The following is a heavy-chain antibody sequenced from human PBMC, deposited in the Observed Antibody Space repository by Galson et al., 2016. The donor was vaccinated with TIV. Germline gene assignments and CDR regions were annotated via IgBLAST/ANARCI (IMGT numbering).Heavy chain of an antibody. CDR3: ARDMGGYFQRHKFDY. CDR2: ISYDGSNK. J-gene: IGHJ4*02. V-gene: IGHV3-30*04. D-gene: IGHD1-26*01. CDR1: GITFSMYA. Sequence: SLRLSCAASGITFSMYALHWVRQAPGKGLEWVALISYDGSNKDYADSVKGRVTISRDNSKNTLYLHMSSLRAEDTAVYYCARDMGGYFQRHKFDYWGQGTLVTVSS.